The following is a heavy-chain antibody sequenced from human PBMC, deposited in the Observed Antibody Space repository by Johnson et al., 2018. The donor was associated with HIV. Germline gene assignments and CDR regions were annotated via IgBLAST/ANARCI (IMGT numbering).Heavy chain of an antibody. J-gene: IGHJ3*02. V-gene: IGHV3-23*04. Sequence: VQLVESGGGFVQPGESLRLSCAASGFTFSSYVMSWVRQAPGQGLQWVSAISASGGNTYYADSVKGRFTISRDNSKNPLSLQMNSLGAEDTAVYCCAKKFMDRNNWGAFDIWGQGTMVTVSS. CDR3: AKKFMDRNNWGAFDI. D-gene: IGHD1-1*01. CDR2: ISASGGNT. CDR1: GFTFSSYV.